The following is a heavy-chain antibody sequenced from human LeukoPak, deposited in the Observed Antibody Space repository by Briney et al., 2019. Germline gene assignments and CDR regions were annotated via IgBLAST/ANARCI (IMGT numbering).Heavy chain of an antibody. CDR3: ARREQWLVGDDY. V-gene: IGHV1-2*02. CDR1: GYTFTGYY. D-gene: IGHD6-19*01. J-gene: IGHJ4*02. Sequence: ASVKVSCKASGYTFTGYYIHWVRQAPGQGLEWMGWINPNSGATNYAQKFQGRVTMTRDTSISTAYMELTSLRSDDTAVYYCARREQWLVGDDYWGQGTLVTVSS. CDR2: INPNSGAT.